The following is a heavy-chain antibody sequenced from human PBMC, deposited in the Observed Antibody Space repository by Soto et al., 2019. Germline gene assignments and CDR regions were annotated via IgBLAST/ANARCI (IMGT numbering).Heavy chain of an antibody. CDR1: GGSISSSNW. J-gene: IGHJ4*02. V-gene: IGHV4-4*02. D-gene: IGHD1-26*01. CDR2: IYHSGST. CDR3: ARDGDSGSYSNYFDY. Sequence: SETLSLTCAVSGGSISSSNWWSWVRQPPGKGLEWIGEIYHSGSTNYNPSLKSRVTISVDKSKNQFSLKLSSVTAADTAVYYCARDGDSGSYSNYFDYWGQGTLVTVSS.